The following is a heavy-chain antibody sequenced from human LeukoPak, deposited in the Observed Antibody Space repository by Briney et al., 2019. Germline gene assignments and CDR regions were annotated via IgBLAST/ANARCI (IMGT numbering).Heavy chain of an antibody. Sequence: PSETLSLTCAVYGESFVGYYWTWIRQPPGKGLEWIGEIDYTGSTNYNPSLKSRIKMSVDTSKNQFSLKLSSVTAADTAVYYCARDSGTTGEVKFDPWGQGTLVTVSS. D-gene: IGHD3-10*01. V-gene: IGHV4-34*10. J-gene: IGHJ5*02. CDR2: IDYTGST. CDR3: ARDSGTTGEVKFDP. CDR1: GESFVGYY.